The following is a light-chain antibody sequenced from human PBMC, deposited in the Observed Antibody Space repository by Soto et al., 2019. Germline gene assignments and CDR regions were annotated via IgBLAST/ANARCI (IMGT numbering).Light chain of an antibody. CDR2: GAS. CDR1: QSVSSSY. J-gene: IGKJ3*01. Sequence: EIVLTQSPGTLSLSPGERATLSCRASQSVSSSYLAWYQQKPGQAPRLLIYGASSRATGIPERFSGSGSGTDFALTISRLEPEDFAVYYCQQYGRSAIFTFGPGAKVDIK. CDR3: QQYGRSAIFT. V-gene: IGKV3-20*01.